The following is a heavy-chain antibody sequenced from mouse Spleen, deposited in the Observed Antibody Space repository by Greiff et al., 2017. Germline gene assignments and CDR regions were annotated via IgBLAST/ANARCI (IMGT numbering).Heavy chain of an antibody. Sequence: EVQLQQSGPELVKPGASVKISCKASGYTFTDYYMNWVKQSHGKSLEWIGDINPNNGGTSYNQKFKGKATLTVDKSSSTAYMELRSLTSEDSAVYYCARFEGWLSYFDYWGQGTTLTVSS. J-gene: IGHJ2*01. CDR2: INPNNGGT. V-gene: IGHV1-26*01. CDR3: ARFEGWLSYFDY. CDR1: GYTFTDYY. D-gene: IGHD2-3*01.